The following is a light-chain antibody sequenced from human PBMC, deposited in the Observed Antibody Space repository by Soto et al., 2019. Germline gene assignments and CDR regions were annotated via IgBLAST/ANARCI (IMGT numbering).Light chain of an antibody. CDR3: QRYGSPWT. CDR2: GTS. J-gene: IGKJ1*01. Sequence: EVVLTQSPGTLSLSPGERATLSCRASQSVSSSFLAWYQQKPGQAPRLLIYGTSSRATGIPDRFSGSGSGTDFTLTSSRLESEDFAVYYCQRYGSPWTFGQGTKVEIK. CDR1: QSVSSSF. V-gene: IGKV3-20*01.